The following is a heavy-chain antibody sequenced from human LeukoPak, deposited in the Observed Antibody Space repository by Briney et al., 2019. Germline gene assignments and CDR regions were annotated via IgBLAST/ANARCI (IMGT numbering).Heavy chain of an antibody. J-gene: IGHJ4*02. Sequence: GGSLRLSCAASGFTFSSYGMHWVRQAPGKGLEWVAVISYDGSNKYYADSVKGRFTISRDNSKNTLYLQMNSLRAEDTAVYYCAREQDTAMVPGDYWGQGTLVTVSS. CDR2: ISYDGSNK. CDR3: AREQDTAMVPGDY. D-gene: IGHD5-18*01. CDR1: GFTFSSYG. V-gene: IGHV3-30*03.